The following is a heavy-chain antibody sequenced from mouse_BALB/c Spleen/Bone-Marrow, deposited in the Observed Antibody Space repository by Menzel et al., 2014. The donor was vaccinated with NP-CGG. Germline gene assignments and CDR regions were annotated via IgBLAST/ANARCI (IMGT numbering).Heavy chain of an antibody. V-gene: IGHV1-74*01. J-gene: IGHJ2*01. Sequence: QVQLKESGAELVRPGASVTLSCKASGYSFTSYCMNWVKQRPGQGLEWIGMIHPSDSETRLNQKFKDKATLTVDKSSSTAYMQLSSPTSEDSAVYYCASRGSTMIPDYWGQGTTLTVSS. CDR1: GYSFTSYC. D-gene: IGHD2-4*01. CDR2: IHPSDSET. CDR3: ASRGSTMIPDY.